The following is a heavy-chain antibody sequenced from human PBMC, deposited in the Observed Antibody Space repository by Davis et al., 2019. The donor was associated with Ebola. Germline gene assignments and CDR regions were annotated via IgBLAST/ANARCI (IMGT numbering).Heavy chain of an antibody. CDR2: IYPGDSDT. V-gene: IGHV5-51*01. D-gene: IGHD3-22*01. CDR3: ARQAKSYYYDSSGWPDYYGMDV. CDR1: GYSFTSYW. Sequence: GESLKISCKGSGYSFTSYWIGWVRQMPGKGLEWMGIIYPGDSDTRYSPSFQGQVTISADKSISTAYLQWSSLKASDTAMYYCARQAKSYYYDSSGWPDYYGMDVWGQGTTVTVSS. J-gene: IGHJ6*02.